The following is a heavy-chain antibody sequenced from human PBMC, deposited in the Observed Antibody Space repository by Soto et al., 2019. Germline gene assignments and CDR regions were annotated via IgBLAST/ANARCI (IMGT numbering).Heavy chain of an antibody. Sequence: EVQLVESGGGLVQPGRSLRLSCAASGFTFDDYVMHWVRQAPGKGLEWVSGISWNSGSIGYADSVKGRFTISRDNAKNSLYLQMNSXRAEDTALYYCAKDAITMVRGVISYYGMDVWGQGTTVTVSS. CDR2: ISWNSGSI. V-gene: IGHV3-9*01. CDR3: AKDAITMVRGVISYYGMDV. CDR1: GFTFDDYV. D-gene: IGHD3-10*01. J-gene: IGHJ6*02.